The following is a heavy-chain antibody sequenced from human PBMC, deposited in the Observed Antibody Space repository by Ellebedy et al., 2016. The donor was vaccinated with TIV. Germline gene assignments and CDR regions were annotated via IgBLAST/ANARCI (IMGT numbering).Heavy chain of an antibody. CDR3: AGRPTFGM. V-gene: IGHV5-10-1*01. CDR2: IDPSDSYI. Sequence: GESLKISCKGSGYSFTSYWIILVRQTPGQGLEWMGRIDPSDSYINYLPSFPGHVTITADNSISTVYLQWSSLTASDTAIYYCAGRPTFGMWGQGTLVTVS. CDR1: GYSFTSYW. J-gene: IGHJ3*02.